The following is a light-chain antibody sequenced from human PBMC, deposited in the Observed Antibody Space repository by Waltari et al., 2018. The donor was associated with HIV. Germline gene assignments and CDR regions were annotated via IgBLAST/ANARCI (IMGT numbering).Light chain of an antibody. V-gene: IGLV2-14*03. CDR1: SSEVGGYYY. J-gene: IGLJ3*02. Sequence: SALPQPPSVPGPPGKPITTSCAGPSSEVGGYYYVSGFQQQPGKAPKLIIYDVTDRPPEVLKRFSGSKSGNTASLTISGLQAEDESDYYCTSYTNISTWVFGRETKLTVL. CDR3: TSYTNISTWV. CDR2: DVT.